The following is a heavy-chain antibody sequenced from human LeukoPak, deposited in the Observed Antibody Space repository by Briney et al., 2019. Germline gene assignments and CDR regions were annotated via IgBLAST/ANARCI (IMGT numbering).Heavy chain of an antibody. J-gene: IGHJ4*02. CDR2: ISSSSSYI. Sequence: NPGGSLRLSCAASGFTFSSYSMNWVRQAPGKGLEWVSSISSSSSYIYYADSVKGRFTISRDNAKNSLYLQMNSLRAEDTAVYYCARGQGGYSYGTFDYWGQGTLVTVSS. D-gene: IGHD5-18*01. CDR3: ARGQGGYSYGTFDY. V-gene: IGHV3-21*01. CDR1: GFTFSSYS.